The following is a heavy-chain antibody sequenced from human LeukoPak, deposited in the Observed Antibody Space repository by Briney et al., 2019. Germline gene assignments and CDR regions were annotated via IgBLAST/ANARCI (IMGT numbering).Heavy chain of an antibody. V-gene: IGHV3-21*01. J-gene: IGHJ4*02. CDR3: ARPPDYYDSSGYDY. D-gene: IGHD3-22*01. CDR2: ISSSSYI. CDR1: GFTFSSYS. Sequence: GGSLRLSRAASGFTFSSYSMNWVRQAPGKGLEWVSSISSSSYIYYADSVKGRFTISRDNAKNSLYLQMNSLRAEDTAVYYCARPPDYYDSSGYDYWGQGTLVTVSS.